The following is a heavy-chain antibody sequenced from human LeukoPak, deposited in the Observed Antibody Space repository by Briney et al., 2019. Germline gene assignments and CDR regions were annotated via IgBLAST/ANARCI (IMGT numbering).Heavy chain of an antibody. D-gene: IGHD2-15*01. J-gene: IGHJ5*02. CDR2: ISGSGGST. Sequence: GGTLRLSCAASGFTFSSYGMSWVRQAPGKGLEWVSAISGSGGSTYYADSVKGRFTISRDNSKNTLCLQMNSLRAEDTAVYYCAKDRCSGGSCLFDPWGQGTLVTVSS. CDR1: GFTFSSYG. CDR3: AKDRCSGGSCLFDP. V-gene: IGHV3-23*01.